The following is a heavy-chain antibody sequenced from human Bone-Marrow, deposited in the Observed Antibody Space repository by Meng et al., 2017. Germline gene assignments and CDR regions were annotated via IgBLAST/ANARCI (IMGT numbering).Heavy chain of an antibody. D-gene: IGHD6-13*01. J-gene: IGHJ6*02. CDR3: ASESPWASRGIAASRTYGMDV. CDR2: IIPSFGTA. Sequence: SVKVSCKASGGTFSSYAISWVRQTPGQGLEGMGGIIPSFGTANYAQKFQGRVTITADKSTSTAYMELSSLRSEDTAVYYCASESPWASRGIAASRTYGMDVWGQGTTVTVSS. V-gene: IGHV1-69*06. CDR1: GGTFSSYA.